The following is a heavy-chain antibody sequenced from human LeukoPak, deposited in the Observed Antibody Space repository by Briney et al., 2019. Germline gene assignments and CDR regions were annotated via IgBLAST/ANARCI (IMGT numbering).Heavy chain of an antibody. Sequence: GSVKVSCKASGYTFTSYDINWVRQAPGQGLEWMGWMNPNSGNTDYAQKFQGRVTMNRNTSISTAYMELSSLRSEDTAVYYCARGWLHGSGRMVWGQGTLVTVSS. V-gene: IGHV1-8*01. CDR3: ARGWLHGSGRMV. D-gene: IGHD3-10*01. CDR2: MNPNSGNT. J-gene: IGHJ4*02. CDR1: GYTFTSYD.